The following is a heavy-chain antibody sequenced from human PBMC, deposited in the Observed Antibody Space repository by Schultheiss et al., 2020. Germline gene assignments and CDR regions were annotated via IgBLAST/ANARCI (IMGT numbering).Heavy chain of an antibody. Sequence: GGSLRLSCAASGFTFSSYAMSWVRQAPGKGLEWVSAISGSGGSTYYADSVKGRFTISRDNSKNTLYLQMNSLRAEDTAVYYCAKDPRGDIVVVVAANFDYWGQGTLVTVSS. V-gene: IGHV3-23*01. CDR1: GFTFSSYA. CDR3: AKDPRGDIVVVVAANFDY. J-gene: IGHJ4*02. D-gene: IGHD2-15*01. CDR2: ISGSGGST.